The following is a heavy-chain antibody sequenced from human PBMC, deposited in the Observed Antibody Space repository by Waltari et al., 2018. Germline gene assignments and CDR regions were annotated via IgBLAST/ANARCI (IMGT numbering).Heavy chain of an antibody. Sequence: QVQLQESGPGLVKPSETLSLTCTVSGGSISSYYWSWIRQPPGKGLAWIGYIYYSGSTNYNPSLKRRVTISVDTSKNQFSLKLSSVTAADTAVYYCARVGQWLVRNAFDIWGQGTMVTVSS. CDR1: GGSISSYY. CDR3: ARVGQWLVRNAFDI. CDR2: IYYSGST. D-gene: IGHD6-19*01. V-gene: IGHV4-59*01. J-gene: IGHJ3*02.